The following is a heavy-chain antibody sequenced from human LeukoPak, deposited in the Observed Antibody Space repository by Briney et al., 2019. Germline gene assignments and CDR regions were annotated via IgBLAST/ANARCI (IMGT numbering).Heavy chain of an antibody. V-gene: IGHV3-23*01. Sequence: PGGSLRLSCAASGFTFSSHAMTWVRQAPGKGLEWVSAISGSGVYTYYADSVKGRFTISRDNSKNTLYLQINSLRADDTAVSYCAKAQGLCSGGSCYPRAYSFDYWGQGILVTVSS. D-gene: IGHD2-15*01. CDR3: AKAQGLCSGGSCYPRAYSFDY. CDR1: GFTFSSHA. J-gene: IGHJ4*02. CDR2: ISGSGVYT.